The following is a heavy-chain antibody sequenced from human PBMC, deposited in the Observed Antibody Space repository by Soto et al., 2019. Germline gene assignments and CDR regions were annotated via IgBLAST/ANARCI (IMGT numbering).Heavy chain of an antibody. D-gene: IGHD6-13*01. J-gene: IGHJ4*02. CDR3: VKEVAAAGSPLFDN. CDR2: ISDDGRP. V-gene: IGHV3-23*01. CDR1: GFTFSSCA. Sequence: EVQLLESGGGLAQPGGSLRLSCAASGFTFSSCAMSWVRQAPGTGLEWVSGISDDGRPFYIDSVKGRFTISRDSSKNTLYLQMKSLRVEDTAVYFCVKEVAAAGSPLFDNWGQGTLVTVSS.